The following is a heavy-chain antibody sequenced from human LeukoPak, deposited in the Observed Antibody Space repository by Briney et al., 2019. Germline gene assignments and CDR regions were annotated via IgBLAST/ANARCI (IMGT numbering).Heavy chain of an antibody. CDR1: GFTFSSYS. V-gene: IGHV3-21*01. Sequence: PGGSLRLSCAASGFTFSSYSMNWVRQAPGKGLEWVSSISSSSSYIYYADSVKGRFTISRDNAKNSLYLQMNSLRAEDTAVYYCARERDGSGSYGVLDYWGQGTLVTVSS. CDR2: ISSSSSYI. CDR3: ARERDGSGSYGVLDY. J-gene: IGHJ4*02. D-gene: IGHD3-10*01.